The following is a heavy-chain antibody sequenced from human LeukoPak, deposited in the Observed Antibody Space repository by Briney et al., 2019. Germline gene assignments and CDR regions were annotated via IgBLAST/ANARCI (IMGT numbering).Heavy chain of an antibody. D-gene: IGHD1-20*01. Sequence: GGSLRLSCAASGFTFSSYWMSWVRQAPGKGLEWVANIKEDGSDKYYVDSVKGRFSISKDNAKNSLYLQMNSLRVEDTAVYYCVPLNWNPPGDFDRWGQGTLVTVSS. J-gene: IGHJ4*02. CDR1: GFTFSSYW. CDR2: IKEDGSDK. CDR3: VPLNWNPPGDFDR. V-gene: IGHV3-7*01.